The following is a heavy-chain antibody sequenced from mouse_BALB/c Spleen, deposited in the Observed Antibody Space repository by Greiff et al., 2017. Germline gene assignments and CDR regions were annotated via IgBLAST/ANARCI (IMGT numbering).Heavy chain of an antibody. J-gene: IGHJ4*01. CDR1: GYTFTDYN. D-gene: IGHD2-4*01. CDR2: IYPYNGGT. V-gene: IGHV1S29*02. CDR3: ARDDDWGYAMDY. Sequence: EVKLQESGPELVKPGASVKISCKASGYTFTDYNMHWVKQSHGKSLEWIGYIYPYNGGTGYNQKFKSKATLTVDNSSSTAYMELRSLTSEDSAVYYCARDDDWGYAMDYWGQGTSVTVSS.